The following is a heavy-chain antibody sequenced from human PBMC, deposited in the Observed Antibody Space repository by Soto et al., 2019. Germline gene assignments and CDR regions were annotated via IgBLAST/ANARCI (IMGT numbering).Heavy chain of an antibody. D-gene: IGHD6-13*01. Sequence: QVQLVESGGGVVQPGRSLRLSCAASGFTFSSYGMHWVRQAPGKGLEWVAVISYDGSNKYYADSVKGRFTISRDNSKNTLYLQMNSLRAEDTAVYYCAKGGHGHSSSWSYWYFDLWGRGTLVTVSS. V-gene: IGHV3-30*18. J-gene: IGHJ2*01. CDR1: GFTFSSYG. CDR3: AKGGHGHSSSWSYWYFDL. CDR2: ISYDGSNK.